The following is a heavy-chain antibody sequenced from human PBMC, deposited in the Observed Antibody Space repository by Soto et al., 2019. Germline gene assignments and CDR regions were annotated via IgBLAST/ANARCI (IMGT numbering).Heavy chain of an antibody. J-gene: IGHJ4*02. CDR3: ARAAPRYCSGGSCYSGRGY. CDR2: INHSGST. Sequence: SETLSLTCAVYGWSFSGYYWSWIRQPPGEGLEWIGEINHSGSTNYNPSLKSRVTISVDTSKNQFSLKLSSVTAADMAVYYCARAAPRYCSGGSCYSGRGYWGQGTLVTVS. CDR1: GWSFSGYY. D-gene: IGHD2-15*01. V-gene: IGHV4-34*01.